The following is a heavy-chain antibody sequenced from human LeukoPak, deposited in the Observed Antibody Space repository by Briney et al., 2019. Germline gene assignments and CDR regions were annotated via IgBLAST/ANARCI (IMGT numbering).Heavy chain of an antibody. V-gene: IGHV3-30*03. CDR2: ISYDGSNK. CDR3: ASVTWAYHDAFDI. D-gene: IGHD1-26*01. CDR1: GFTFSSYG. J-gene: IGHJ3*02. Sequence: GRSLRLSCAASGFTFSSYGMHWVRQAPGKGLEWVAAISYDGSNKYYADSVKGRFTISRDNSKNTLYLQMNSLRAEDTAVYYCASVTWAYHDAFDIWGQGTMVTVSS.